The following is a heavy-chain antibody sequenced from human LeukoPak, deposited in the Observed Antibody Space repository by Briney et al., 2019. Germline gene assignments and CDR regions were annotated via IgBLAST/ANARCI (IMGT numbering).Heavy chain of an antibody. J-gene: IGHJ4*02. Sequence: PGGSLRLSCAASGFTFSSYWMSWVRQAPGKGLEWVSAIWGNTDNTYYADSVKGRFTISRDNAKNTVYVQMNSLRAEDTAVYYCAKGYYYYDYWGQGTLVTVSS. CDR2: IWGNTDNT. CDR1: GFTFSSYW. D-gene: IGHD3-10*01. V-gene: IGHV3-23*01. CDR3: AKGYYYYDY.